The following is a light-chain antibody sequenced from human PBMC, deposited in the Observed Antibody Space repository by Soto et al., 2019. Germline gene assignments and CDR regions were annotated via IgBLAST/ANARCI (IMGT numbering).Light chain of an antibody. Sequence: VLAQPLSLSATPGQRVNISCSGSFSNIGDNAVNWYQQLPGAAPKLLIYLNDQRPSGVPDRFSGSKSGTSAFLAISGLQSEDEADYYCAAWDDSLNALFGTGTKVTVL. CDR2: LND. V-gene: IGLV1-44*01. CDR3: AAWDDSLNAL. J-gene: IGLJ1*01. CDR1: FSNIGDNA.